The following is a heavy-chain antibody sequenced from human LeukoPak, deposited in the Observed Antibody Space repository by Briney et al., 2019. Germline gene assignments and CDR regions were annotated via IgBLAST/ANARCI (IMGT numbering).Heavy chain of an antibody. J-gene: IGHJ4*02. CDR3: AREVVSTPSYFDS. CDR1: GLTVSNSY. V-gene: IGHV3-53*01. D-gene: IGHD2-15*01. Sequence: GSLRLSCAASGLTVSNSYMYWVRQAPGKGLEWVSFFYRGDSTYYAESVRGRFTISRDNSKNTLYLLMNSLIPEDTAVHYCAREVVSTPSYFDSWGQGTLVTVSS. CDR2: FYRGDST.